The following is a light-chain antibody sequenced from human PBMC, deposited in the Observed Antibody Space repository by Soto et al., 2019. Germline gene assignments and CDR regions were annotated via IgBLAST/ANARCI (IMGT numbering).Light chain of an antibody. CDR2: GAS. CDR1: QSVSSSY. CDR3: HQFKAYPFT. Sequence: EIVFTQSPGTLSLSPGERATLSCRASQSVSSSYLAWYQQKPGQAPRLLIYGASSRATGIPDRFSGSGSGTDFTLTISRLEPEDFAVYYCHQFKAYPFTFGPGTKVDI. V-gene: IGKV3-20*01. J-gene: IGKJ3*01.